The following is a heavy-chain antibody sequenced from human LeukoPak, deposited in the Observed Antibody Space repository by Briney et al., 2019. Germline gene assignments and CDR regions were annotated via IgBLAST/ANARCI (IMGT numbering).Heavy chain of an antibody. D-gene: IGHD3-10*01. CDR2: IYYSGST. CDR1: GGSISSYY. V-gene: IGHV4-59*01. J-gene: IGHJ4*02. CDR3: ARGTMVRGVIDHYYFDY. Sequence: KPSETLSLTCTVSGGSISSYYWSWIRQPPGKGLEWIGYIYYSGSTNYNPSLKSRVTISVDTSKNQFSLKPSSVTAADTAVYYCARGTMVRGVIDHYYFDYWGQGTLVTVSS.